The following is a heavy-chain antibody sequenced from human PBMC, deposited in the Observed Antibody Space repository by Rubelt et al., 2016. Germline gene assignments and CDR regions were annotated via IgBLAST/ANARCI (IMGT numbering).Heavy chain of an antibody. CDR3: ARLLRSYWYFDL. CDR2: IYYSGST. Sequence: QLQLQESGPGLVKPSETLSLTCTVSGGSISSSSYYWGWIRQPPGKGLEWIGSIYYSGSTYYNPSLKSRVTISVDTSKNQFSLKRGAVTAEDTAVQYCARLLRSYWYFDLWGRGTLVTVSS. CDR1: GGSISSSSYY. J-gene: IGHJ2*01. V-gene: IGHV4-39*01.